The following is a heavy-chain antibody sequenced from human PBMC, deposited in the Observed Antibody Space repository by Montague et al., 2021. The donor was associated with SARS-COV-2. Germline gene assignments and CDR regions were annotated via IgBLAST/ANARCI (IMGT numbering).Heavy chain of an antibody. V-gene: IGHV2-5*01. J-gene: IGHJ4*02. D-gene: IGHD3-10*01. CDR3: AHRGMIRGLIFDY. Sequence: PALVKPTQTLTPTCTFSGFSLRSDDEGVAWIRQSPGQALEWLAVIYWNGDKRYSPSLQRRLTITKDTSENQVVLTMTNMDPVDTATYYCAHRGMIRGLIFDYWGQGTLSPSPQ. CDR2: IYWNGDK. CDR1: GFSLRSDDEG.